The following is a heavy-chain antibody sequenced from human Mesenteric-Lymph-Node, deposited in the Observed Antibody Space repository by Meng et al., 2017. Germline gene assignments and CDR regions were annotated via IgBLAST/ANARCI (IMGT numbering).Heavy chain of an antibody. V-gene: IGHV4-39*07. CDR2: IYYSGSN. CDR1: GGSISSSSYY. CDR3: ARDRKVTMIVVAQNAGMDV. D-gene: IGHD3-22*01. J-gene: IGHJ6*02. Sequence: SETLSLTCTVSGGSISSSSYYWGWIRQPPGKGLEWIGSIYYSGSNYYNPSLKSRVTISVDTSKNQFSLKLSSVTAADTAVYYCARDRKVTMIVVAQNAGMDVWGQGTTVTVSS.